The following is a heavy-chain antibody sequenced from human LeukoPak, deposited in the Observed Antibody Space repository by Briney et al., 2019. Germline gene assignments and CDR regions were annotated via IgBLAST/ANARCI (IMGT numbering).Heavy chain of an antibody. Sequence: GGSLRLSCAASGFAFGSHWMHWVRQAPRKGLVWVARIESDASNTRYADSVKGRFTISRDNANKTLYLQMNSLRAEDTAVYYCTRDGSGSRIPFDYWGQGTLVTVSS. V-gene: IGHV3-74*01. CDR3: TRDGSGSRIPFDY. CDR2: IESDASNT. CDR1: GFAFGSHW. D-gene: IGHD1-26*01. J-gene: IGHJ4*02.